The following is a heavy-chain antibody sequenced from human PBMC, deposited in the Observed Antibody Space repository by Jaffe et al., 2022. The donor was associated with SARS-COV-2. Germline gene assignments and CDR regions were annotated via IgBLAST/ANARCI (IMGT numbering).Heavy chain of an antibody. Sequence: EGQLLESGGDLLQPGGSLRLSCAASGFTFRSFDMTWVRQAPGKGLEWVSTISTTGGYTYYADSVKGRFTVSRDNSKNTLFLQMNSLRAEDTALYYCAKLGYCTGGGCFWGQGTLVTVSS. CDR3: AKLGYCTGGGCF. V-gene: IGHV3-23*01. D-gene: IGHD2-15*01. CDR2: ISTTGGYT. J-gene: IGHJ4*02. CDR1: GFTFRSFD.